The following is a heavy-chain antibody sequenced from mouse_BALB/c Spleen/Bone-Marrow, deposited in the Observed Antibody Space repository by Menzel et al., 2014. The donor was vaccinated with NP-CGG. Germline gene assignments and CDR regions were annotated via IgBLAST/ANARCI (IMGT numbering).Heavy chain of an antibody. D-gene: IGHD1-1*01. CDR3: ARHGYYGSRAMEY. Sequence: EVKLVESGGGLVQPGGSLKLSCAASGFTFSSYTMSWVRQTPEKRLEWVAYISNGGGSTYYPDTVKGRFTISRDNAKNTLYLQMSSLKSEDTAMYYCARHGYYGSRAMEYWGQGTSDTVS. CDR2: ISNGGGST. J-gene: IGHJ4*01. V-gene: IGHV5-12-2*01. CDR1: GFTFSSYT.